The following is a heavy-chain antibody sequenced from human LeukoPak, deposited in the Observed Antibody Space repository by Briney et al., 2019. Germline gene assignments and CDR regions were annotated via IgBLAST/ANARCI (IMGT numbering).Heavy chain of an antibody. CDR3: ARDLYRDYDILTGYYKLSDAFDI. J-gene: IGHJ3*02. V-gene: IGHV4-4*07. CDR1: GGSISSYY. CDR2: IYTSGST. Sequence: SETLSLTCTVSGGSISSYYWSWIRQPAGKGLEWIGRIYTSGSTNYNPSLKSRVTMSVDTSKNQFSLKLSSVTAADTAVYYCARDLYRDYDILTGYYKLSDAFDIWGQGTMVTVSS. D-gene: IGHD3-9*01.